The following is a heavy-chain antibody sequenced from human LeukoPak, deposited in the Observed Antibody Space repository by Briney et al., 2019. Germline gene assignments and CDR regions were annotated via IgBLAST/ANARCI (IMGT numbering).Heavy chain of an antibody. CDR2: IYYSGST. D-gene: IGHD4-17*01. J-gene: IGHJ4*02. Sequence: SETLSLTCIVSGGSISSGTYYWGWIRQPPGKGLEWIGSIYYSGSTYYNPSLKGRVTISVDTSKNQFSLKLSSVTAADTAVYYCARGGDYGDLRYFDYWGQGTLVTVSS. V-gene: IGHV4-39*07. CDR3: ARGGDYGDLRYFDY. CDR1: GGSISSGTYY.